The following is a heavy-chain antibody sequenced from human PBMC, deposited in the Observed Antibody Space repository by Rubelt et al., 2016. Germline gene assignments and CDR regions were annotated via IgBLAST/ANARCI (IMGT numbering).Heavy chain of an antibody. D-gene: IGHD3-10*01. CDR2: ISGDGGST. J-gene: IGHJ4*02. CDR3: AKDQKYYGSGSYYNGFDY. CDR1: GFTFDDYA. V-gene: IGHV3-43*02. Sequence: EVQLVESGGGVVQPGGSLRLSCAASGFTFDDYAMHWVRQAPGKGLEWVSLISGDGGSTYYADSVKGRFTISRDNSKNALYLQMNSLRTEDTALYYCAKDQKYYGSGSYYNGFDYWGQGTLVTVSS.